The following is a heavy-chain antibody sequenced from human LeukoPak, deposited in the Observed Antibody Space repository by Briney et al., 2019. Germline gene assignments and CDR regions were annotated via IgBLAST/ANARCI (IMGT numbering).Heavy chain of an antibody. D-gene: IGHD3-22*01. CDR1: GDSISTYY. J-gene: IGHJ6*02. V-gene: IGHV4-59*01. CDR3: EGSYDSRGYYYYGMDF. Sequence: SKTLSLTCTASGDSISTYYWSWIRQPPGKGLEWIGYIYYSGSTNFNATLKSRVTISLDTSKNQFSLRQSSVDAADTAVYYCEGSYDSRGYYYYGMDFWGQGTTVTVSS. CDR2: IYYSGST.